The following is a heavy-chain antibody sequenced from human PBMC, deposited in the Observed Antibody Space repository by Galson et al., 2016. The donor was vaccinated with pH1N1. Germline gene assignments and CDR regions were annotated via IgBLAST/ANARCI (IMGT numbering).Heavy chain of an antibody. CDR1: GFTFNSYW. Sequence: SLRLSCAASGFTFNSYWMSWVRQAPGKGLEWVANIKQDGSEKYYVDSVKGRFTISRDNAKNSQYLQMNSLRAEDTAVYYCARAMAGPDSYWGQGTLVTVSS. CDR2: IKQDGSEK. CDR3: ARAMAGPDSY. J-gene: IGHJ4*02. V-gene: IGHV3-7*03. D-gene: IGHD6-19*01.